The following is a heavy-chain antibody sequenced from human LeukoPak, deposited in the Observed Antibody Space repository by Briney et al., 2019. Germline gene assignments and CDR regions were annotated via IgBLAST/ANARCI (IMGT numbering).Heavy chain of an antibody. CDR3: ARDHCSGGSCYSDY. CDR2: IYYSGST. V-gene: IGHV4-59*01. Sequence: SETLSLTCTVSGGSISSYYWRWIRQPPGKGLEWIGYIYYSGSTNYNPSLKSRVTISVDTSKNQFSLKLSSVTAADTAVYYCARDHCSGGSCYSDYWGQGTLVTVSS. D-gene: IGHD2-15*01. J-gene: IGHJ4*02. CDR1: GGSISSYY.